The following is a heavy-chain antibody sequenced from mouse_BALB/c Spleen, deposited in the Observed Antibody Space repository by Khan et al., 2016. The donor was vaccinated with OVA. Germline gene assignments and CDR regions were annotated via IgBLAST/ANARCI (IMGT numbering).Heavy chain of an antibody. J-gene: IGHJ3*01. CDR1: GYTFTDYY. Sequence: QVQLKQSGAELARPGASVTLSCKASGYTFTDYYINWMRQRTGQGLEWIGEIYPGSDNTYYNEKFEGKATLTADTSSSTAYMQLSRLTSEDSAVYFCAREWAAWFPYWGQGTLVTVSA. V-gene: IGHV1-77*01. CDR3: AREWAAWFPY. CDR2: IYPGSDNT.